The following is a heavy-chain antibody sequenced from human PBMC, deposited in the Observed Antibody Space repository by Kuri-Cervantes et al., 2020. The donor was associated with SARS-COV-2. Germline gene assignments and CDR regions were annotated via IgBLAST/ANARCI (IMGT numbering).Heavy chain of an antibody. CDR1: GFTFDDYG. D-gene: IGHD1-26*01. J-gene: IGHJ4*02. V-gene: IGHV3-20*04. CDR2: INWNGVRT. CDR3: ARAGTSGSYLGY. Sequence: ETLSLTCAASGFTFDDYGMSWVRQAPGKGLEWVSGINWNGVRTGYTDSVKGRFTISRDNAKNSLYLQMNSLRAEDTAFYYCARAGTSGSYLGYWGQGTLVTVSS.